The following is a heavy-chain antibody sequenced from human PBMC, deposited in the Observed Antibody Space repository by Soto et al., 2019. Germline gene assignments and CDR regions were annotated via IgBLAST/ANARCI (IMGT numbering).Heavy chain of an antibody. J-gene: IGHJ6*02. CDR2: IIPIFGTA. V-gene: IGHV1-69*13. CDR1: GGTFSSYA. Sequence: ASVKVSCKASGGTFSSYAISWVRQAPGQGLEWMGGIIPIFGTANYAQKFQGRVTITADESTSTAYMELSSLRSEDTAVYYCARDPLQYAGYYYYGMDVWGQGTTVTVSS. CDR3: ARDPLQYAGYYYYGMDV. D-gene: IGHD4-4*01.